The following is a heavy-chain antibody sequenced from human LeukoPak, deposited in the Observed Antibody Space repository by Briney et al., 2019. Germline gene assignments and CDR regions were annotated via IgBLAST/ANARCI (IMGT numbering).Heavy chain of an antibody. CDR1: VGSISSYY. CDR3: ARIGAVRLWGYGMDV. CDR2: IYYSGRT. V-gene: IGHV4-59*08. J-gene: IGHJ6*02. D-gene: IGHD3-10*01. Sequence: SENLSLTCTVSVGSISSYYWSWIRQPPGQELEWIGYIYYSGRTNYNPSLKRRVTISVDTSKNQFSLKLSSVTAADTAVYYWARIGAVRLWGYGMDVWGQGTTVTVSS.